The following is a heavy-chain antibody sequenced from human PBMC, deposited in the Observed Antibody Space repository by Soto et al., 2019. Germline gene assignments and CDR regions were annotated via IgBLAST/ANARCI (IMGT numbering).Heavy chain of an antibody. CDR3: ASGPVVDDYGDYAGAFDI. V-gene: IGHV4-4*02. J-gene: IGHJ3*02. CDR2: IYHSGST. CDR1: SGSISSSNW. D-gene: IGHD4-17*01. Sequence: SETLSLTCAVSSGSISSSNWWSWVRQPPGKGLEWIGEIYHSGSTNYNPSLKSRVTISVDKSKNQFSLKLSSVTAADTAVYYWASGPVVDDYGDYAGAFDIWGQGTMVTVSS.